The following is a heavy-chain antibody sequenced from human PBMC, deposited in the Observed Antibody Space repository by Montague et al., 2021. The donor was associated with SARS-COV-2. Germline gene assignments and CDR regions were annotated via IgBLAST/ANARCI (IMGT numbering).Heavy chain of an antibody. J-gene: IGHJ6*02. CDR2: TYYRSKWYN. Sequence: CAISGDSVSSHSAAWNWIRQSPSRGLEWLGRTYYRSKWYNDYAVSVKSRITINPDTSKNQFSLQLNSVTPEDTAVYYCARRPLGYDFVYYYYGMDVWGQGTTVTVSS. CDR3: ARRPLGYDFVYYYYGMDV. V-gene: IGHV6-1*01. CDR1: GDSVSSHSAA. D-gene: IGHD5-12*01.